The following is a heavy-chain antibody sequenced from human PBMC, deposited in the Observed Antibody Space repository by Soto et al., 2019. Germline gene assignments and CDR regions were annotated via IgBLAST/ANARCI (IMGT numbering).Heavy chain of an antibody. CDR2: ISYDGSNK. Sequence: GGSLRLSCAASGFTFSSYGMHWVRQAPGKGLEWVAVISYDGSNKYYADSVKGRFTISRDNSKNTLYLQMNSLRAEDTAVYYCAKGARGLFDYWGQGTLVTVSS. CDR3: AKGARGLFDY. CDR1: GFTFSSYG. D-gene: IGHD3-10*01. V-gene: IGHV3-30*18. J-gene: IGHJ4*02.